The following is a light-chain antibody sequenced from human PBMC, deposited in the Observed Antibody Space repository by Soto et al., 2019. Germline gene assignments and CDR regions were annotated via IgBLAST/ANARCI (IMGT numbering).Light chain of an antibody. Sequence: DIQMTQSPTSLSASVGDRVTITCRASQGIRNYVAWYQHIPGKAPKLLIYAASTLQSGVPSRFSGSGSGTDFTLTINGLQPEDVATYSCQKYSSVPVFGPGTKVEIK. V-gene: IGKV1-27*01. CDR3: QKYSSVPV. CDR1: QGIRNY. J-gene: IGKJ3*01. CDR2: AAS.